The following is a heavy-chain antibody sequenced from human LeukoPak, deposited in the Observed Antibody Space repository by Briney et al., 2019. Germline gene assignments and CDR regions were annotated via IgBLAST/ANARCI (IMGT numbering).Heavy chain of an antibody. CDR1: GGSISSYY. D-gene: IGHD3-16*01. Sequence: SETLSLTCTVSGGSISSYYWSWIRQPPGKGLEWIGYIYYSGSTNYNPSLKSRVTISVDTSKNQFSLKPSSVTAADTAVYYCARERGGGDPWGQGTLVTVSS. CDR2: IYYSGST. CDR3: ARERGGGDP. J-gene: IGHJ5*02. V-gene: IGHV4-59*01.